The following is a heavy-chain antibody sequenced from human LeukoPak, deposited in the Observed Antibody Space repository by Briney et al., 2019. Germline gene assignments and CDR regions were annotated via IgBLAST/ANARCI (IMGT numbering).Heavy chain of an antibody. Sequence: GRSLRLSCAASGFPFSAYGMHWVRQAPGEGLEWVARLLDEGRKDYANSVKGRFTVSRDNSKNTLYLQMDSLRADDTAVYYCARYSGSYYYPPAWDLWGQGTLVTVSS. CDR3: ARYSGSYYYPPAWDL. CDR1: GFPFSAYG. CDR2: LLDEGRK. D-gene: IGHD1-26*01. J-gene: IGHJ4*02. V-gene: IGHV3-33*01.